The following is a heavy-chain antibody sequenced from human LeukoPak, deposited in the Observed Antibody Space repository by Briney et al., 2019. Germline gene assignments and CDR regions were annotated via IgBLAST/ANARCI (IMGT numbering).Heavy chain of an antibody. CDR2: ISSSGSTI. J-gene: IGHJ3*02. CDR1: GFTVSSNY. D-gene: IGHD6-13*01. Sequence: PGGSLRLSCAASGFTVSSNYVSWIRQAPGKGLEWVSYISSSGSTIYYADSVKGRFTISRDNAKNSLYLQMNSLRAEDTAVYYCGGGAAAASLGYAFDIWGQGTMVTVSS. V-gene: IGHV3-11*04. CDR3: GGGAAAASLGYAFDI.